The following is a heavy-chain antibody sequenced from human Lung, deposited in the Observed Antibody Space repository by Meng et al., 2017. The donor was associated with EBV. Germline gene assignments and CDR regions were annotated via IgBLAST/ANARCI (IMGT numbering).Heavy chain of an antibody. D-gene: IGHD1-14*01. Sequence: QGQLVQSGAEVKKPGSSVKVACKTSGGSFSTHTFSWVRQAPGKGLEWMGGLIAVFDKTKAAPRFQDRVTFTADESTSTAYMELSSLTFDDTAVYFCARGRRNEPLFDYWGQGTLVTVSS. V-gene: IGHV1-69*13. J-gene: IGHJ4*02. CDR2: LIAVFDKT. CDR1: GGSFSTHT. CDR3: ARGRRNEPLFDY.